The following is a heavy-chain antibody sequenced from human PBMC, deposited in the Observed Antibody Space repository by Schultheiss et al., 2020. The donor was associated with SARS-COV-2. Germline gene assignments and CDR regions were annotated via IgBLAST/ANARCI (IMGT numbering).Heavy chain of an antibody. Sequence: SETLSLTCTVSGGSISSSNWWSWVRQPPGKGLEWVVTMYYSGDTYYNPSLKSRVTISVDASKNQFSLKLTSLTAADTAIYYCARGNDFVYFFDSWGQGTLVTVSS. CDR2: MYYSGDT. V-gene: IGHV4-4*02. CDR3: ARGNDFVYFFDS. J-gene: IGHJ4*02. D-gene: IGHD3-3*01. CDR1: GGSISSSNW.